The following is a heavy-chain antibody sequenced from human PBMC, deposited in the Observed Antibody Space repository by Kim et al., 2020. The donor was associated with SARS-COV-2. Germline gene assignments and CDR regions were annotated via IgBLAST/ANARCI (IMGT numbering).Heavy chain of an antibody. D-gene: IGHD3-10*01. CDR2: SYYSGST. V-gene: IGHV4-39*01. J-gene: IGHJ4*02. CDR3: ARSSSGTPYY. CDR1: GGSISSSSYY. Sequence: SETLSLTCTVSGGSISSSSYYWGWIRQPPGKGLEWIGSSYYSGSTYYNPSLKSRVTISVDTSKNQFSLKLSPVTAADTAVYCCARSSSGTPYYWGQGTLVTVSS.